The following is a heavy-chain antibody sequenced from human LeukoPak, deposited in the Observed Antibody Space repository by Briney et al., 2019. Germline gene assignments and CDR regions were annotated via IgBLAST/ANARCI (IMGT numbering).Heavy chain of an antibody. CDR2: WNSGSI. J-gene: IGHJ3*01. CDR3: TKARSWELQGDAFDV. V-gene: IGHV3-9*01. D-gene: IGHD1-26*01. Sequence: WNSGSICYAASVKGRFTISRDNAKNSLYLQMNSLRAEDTALYYCTKARSWELQGDAFDVWGQETMVTVSS.